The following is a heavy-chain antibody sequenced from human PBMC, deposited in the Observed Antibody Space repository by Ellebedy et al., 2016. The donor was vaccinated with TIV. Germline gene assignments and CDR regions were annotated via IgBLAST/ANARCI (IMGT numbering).Heavy chain of an antibody. CDR2: ISYDGSNK. Sequence: PGGSLRLSCAASGFTFSSYAMHWVRQAPGKGLEWVAVISYDGSNKYYADSVKGRFTISRDNSKNTLYLQMNSLRAEDTAVYYCARWYLSGLVRGDLWGQGTMVTVSS. V-gene: IGHV3-30-3*01. CDR1: GFTFSSYA. D-gene: IGHD6-19*01. J-gene: IGHJ3*01. CDR3: ARWYLSGLVRGDL.